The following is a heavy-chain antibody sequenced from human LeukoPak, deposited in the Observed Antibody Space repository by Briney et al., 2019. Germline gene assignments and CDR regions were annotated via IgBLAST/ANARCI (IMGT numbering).Heavy chain of an antibody. D-gene: IGHD2-15*01. CDR3: TTYCSGGSCYPTDAFDI. CDR2: IYSGGST. V-gene: IGHV3-66*01. CDR1: GFTVSSNY. Sequence: GGSLRLSCAASGFTVSSNYMSWVRQAPGKGLEWVSVIYSGGSTYYADSVKGRFTTSRDNSKNTLYLQMNSLKTEDTAVYYCTTYCSGGSCYPTDAFDIWGQGTMVTVSS. J-gene: IGHJ3*02.